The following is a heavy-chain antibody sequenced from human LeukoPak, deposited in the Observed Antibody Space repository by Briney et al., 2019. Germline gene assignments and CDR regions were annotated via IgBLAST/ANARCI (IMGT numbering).Heavy chain of an antibody. Sequence: GESLKISGKGAGYNFITYWSACGRQMPGKGLECVGIIYPADSDTRYSPSFQGQVTIPADKSISTAYLQWSSLKASDTAMYYCARPDAPGAIGNAFDLWGQGTMVIVSS. CDR3: ARPDAPGAIGNAFDL. CDR1: GYNFITYW. D-gene: IGHD2-2*01. V-gene: IGHV5-51*01. J-gene: IGHJ3*01. CDR2: IYPADSDT.